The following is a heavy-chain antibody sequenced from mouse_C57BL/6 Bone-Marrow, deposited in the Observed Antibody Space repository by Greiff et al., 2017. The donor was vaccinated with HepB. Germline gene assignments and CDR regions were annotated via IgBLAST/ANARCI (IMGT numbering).Heavy chain of an antibody. Sequence: EVKLVESGGGLVKPGGSLKLSCAASGFTFSDYGMHWVRQAPEKGLEWVAYISSGSSTIYYADTVKGRFTISRDNAKNTLFLQMTSLRSEDTAMYYCARHYYGSSLYAMDYWGQGTSVTVSS. J-gene: IGHJ4*01. CDR2: ISSGSSTI. CDR1: GFTFSDYG. CDR3: ARHYYGSSLYAMDY. D-gene: IGHD1-1*01. V-gene: IGHV5-17*01.